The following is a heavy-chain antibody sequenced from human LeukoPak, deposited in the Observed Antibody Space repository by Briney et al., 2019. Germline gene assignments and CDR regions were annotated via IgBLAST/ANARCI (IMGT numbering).Heavy chain of an antibody. J-gene: IGHJ4*02. CDR2: INQGGSVK. Sequence: GGSLRLSCAASGFTFRSYWMSWVRQAPGKGLEWVANINQGGSVKYYADSVKGRFTISRDDAKNSLYVQMNSQRDEDTAVYYCARVGYSGWNLEYWGQGTLVTVSS. V-gene: IGHV3-7*01. CDR1: GFTFRSYW. CDR3: ARVGYSGWNLEY. D-gene: IGHD5-12*01.